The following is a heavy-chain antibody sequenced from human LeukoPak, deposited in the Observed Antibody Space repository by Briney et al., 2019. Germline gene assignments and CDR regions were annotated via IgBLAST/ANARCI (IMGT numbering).Heavy chain of an antibody. CDR2: ISGSGGST. CDR1: GFTLSSYA. J-gene: IGHJ4*02. D-gene: IGHD2-21*02. CDR3: AKDYRGHIVVVTAIGD. Sequence: GGSLRLSCAASGFTLSSYAMSWVRQAPGKGLEWVSAISGSGGSTYYADSVKGRFTISRDNSKNTLYLQMNSLRAEDTAVYYCAKDYRGHIVVVTAIGDWGQGTLVTVSS. V-gene: IGHV3-23*01.